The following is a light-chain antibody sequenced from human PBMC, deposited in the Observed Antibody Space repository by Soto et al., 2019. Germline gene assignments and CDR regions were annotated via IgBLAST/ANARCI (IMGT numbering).Light chain of an antibody. Sequence: QSVLTQPPSASGTPGQRVTISCSGSSSNIGSNTVSWYQQLPGTAPKLLIYSNNRRPSGVPDRCSGSKSGTSASLAISGLQSEDEDDYYCAAWDDSLNGVVFGGGTKLTVL. CDR3: AAWDDSLNGVV. V-gene: IGLV1-44*01. J-gene: IGLJ2*01. CDR2: SNN. CDR1: SSNIGSNT.